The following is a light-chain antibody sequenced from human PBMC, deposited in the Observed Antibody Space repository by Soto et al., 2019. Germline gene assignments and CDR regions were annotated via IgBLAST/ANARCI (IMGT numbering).Light chain of an antibody. J-gene: IGKJ1*01. CDR2: GAS. Sequence: EILMTHSPSTLSLSPVERATLSCRASQSVSNDFLAWYKQKPGQAPRLLIYGASTRATDVPDRFSGSGSGADFTLSISRLEPEDFAVYYCQQYGSLVTFGQGTKVDIK. CDR1: QSVSNDF. CDR3: QQYGSLVT. V-gene: IGKV3-20*01.